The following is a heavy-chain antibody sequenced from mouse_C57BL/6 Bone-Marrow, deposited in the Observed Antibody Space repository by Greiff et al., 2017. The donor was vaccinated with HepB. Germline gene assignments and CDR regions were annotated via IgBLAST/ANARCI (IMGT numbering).Heavy chain of an antibody. J-gene: IGHJ1*03. CDR1: GFTFSDYY. CDR2: INYDGSST. Sequence: EVKLMESEGGLVQPGSSMKLSCTASGFTFSDYYMAWVRQVPEKGLEWVANINYDGSSTYYLDSLKSRFIISRDNAKNILYLQMSSLKSEDTATYYCARDHYYDYDDPYWYFDVWGTGTTVTVSS. D-gene: IGHD2-4*01. V-gene: IGHV5-16*01. CDR3: ARDHYYDYDDPYWYFDV.